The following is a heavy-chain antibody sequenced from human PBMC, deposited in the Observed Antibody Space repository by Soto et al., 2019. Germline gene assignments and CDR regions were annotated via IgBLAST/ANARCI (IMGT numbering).Heavy chain of an antibody. Sequence: EVQLVESGGGRVKPGGSRGLSCEASGFTFSRVGRNWFRQVPGKGLEWVASISSGSSDTWYADSVKGRFIISRDNAQNSLFLQMNTLRPEDTAMYYCARVAYWGPGTQVTVSS. V-gene: IGHV3-21*02. CDR2: ISSGSSDT. CDR1: GFTFSRVG. CDR3: ARVAY. J-gene: IGHJ4*02.